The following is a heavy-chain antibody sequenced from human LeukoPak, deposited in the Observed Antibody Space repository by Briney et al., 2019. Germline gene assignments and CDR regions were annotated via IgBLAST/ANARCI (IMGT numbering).Heavy chain of an antibody. V-gene: IGHV4-59*01. J-gene: IGHJ4*02. CDR2: FYYIGNT. D-gene: IGHD1/OR15-1a*01. CDR1: GGSINSYY. Sequence: KPSETLSLTCTVSGGSINSYYWSWIRQPPGKGLEWIGYFYYIGNTNYNPSLKSRVTVSVDMSKNQLSLKLTSVTAADTAVYYCARSPWDKGRTSLDYWGQGTLVTVSS. CDR3: ARSPWDKGRTSLDY.